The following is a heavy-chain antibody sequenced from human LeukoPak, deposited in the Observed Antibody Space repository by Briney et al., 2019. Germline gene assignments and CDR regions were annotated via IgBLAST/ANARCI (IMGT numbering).Heavy chain of an antibody. J-gene: IGHJ6*03. D-gene: IGHD3-10*02. CDR3: VRQPLRSRYYYYYYVDV. Sequence: SETLSLTCAVSGYSISSGYYWGWIRQPPGKGLEWIGSIYYSGTTYYNPSLKSRVTISVDTSKNQFSLSLSSVTAADAAVYRCVRQPLRSRYYYYYYVDVWGKGTAVTVSS. CDR2: IYYSGTT. V-gene: IGHV4-38-2*01. CDR1: GYSISSGYY.